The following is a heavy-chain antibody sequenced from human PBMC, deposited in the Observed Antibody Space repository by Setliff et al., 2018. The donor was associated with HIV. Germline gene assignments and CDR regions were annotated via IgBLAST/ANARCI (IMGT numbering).Heavy chain of an antibody. Sequence: SETLSLTCAVYGGSFSGNYWNWIRQPPGKGLEWIGEINHSGSTNYNPSLKSRVTMSVDTSKNQFSLKLSSVTAADTAVYYCAARNSGNPTRHFDYWGQGTLVTVST. V-gene: IGHV4-34*01. CDR2: INHSGST. CDR3: AARNSGNPTRHFDY. J-gene: IGHJ4*02. D-gene: IGHD3-10*01. CDR1: GGSFSGNY.